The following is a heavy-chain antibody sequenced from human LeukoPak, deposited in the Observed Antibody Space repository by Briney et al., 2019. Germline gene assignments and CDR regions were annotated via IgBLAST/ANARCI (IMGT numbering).Heavy chain of an antibody. J-gene: IGHJ4*02. CDR2: IYHSGST. CDR3: ARDARAYSSSSFDY. CDR1: GGSISSGGYY. D-gene: IGHD6-13*01. Sequence: PSETLSLTCTVSGGSISSGGYYWSWIRQPPGKGLEWIGYIYHSGSTYYNPSLKSRVTISVDRSKNQFSLRLSSMTAADTAVYYCARDARAYSSSSFDYWGQGTLVTVSS. V-gene: IGHV4-30-2*01.